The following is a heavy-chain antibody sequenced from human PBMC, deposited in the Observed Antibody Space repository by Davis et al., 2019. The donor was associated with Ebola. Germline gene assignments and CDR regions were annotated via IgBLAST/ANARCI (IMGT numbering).Heavy chain of an antibody. CDR1: GYSFANYW. J-gene: IGHJ4*02. CDR3: ASTGSGWYNFDY. V-gene: IGHV5-51*01. CDR2: IYPDDSDV. Sequence: GESLKISCKGSGYSFANYWIGWVRQMPGKGLEWMGIIYPDDSDVIYSPSFEGQVIISVDKSINTAYLQWSSLKASDSAMYYCASTGSGWYNFDYWGQGTLVTVS. D-gene: IGHD6-19*01.